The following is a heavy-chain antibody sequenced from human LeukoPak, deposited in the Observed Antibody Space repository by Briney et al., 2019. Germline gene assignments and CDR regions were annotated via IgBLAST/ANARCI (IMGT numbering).Heavy chain of an antibody. Sequence: GGSLRLSCAASGFTFSSYAMSWVRQAPGKGLEWVSAISGSGGSTYYADSVKGRFTISRDNSKNALYLQMNSLRAEDTAVYYCAQLRGARLYNWFDPWGQGTLVTVSS. D-gene: IGHD1-26*01. J-gene: IGHJ5*02. V-gene: IGHV3-23*01. CDR1: GFTFSSYA. CDR2: ISGSGGST. CDR3: AQLRGARLYNWFDP.